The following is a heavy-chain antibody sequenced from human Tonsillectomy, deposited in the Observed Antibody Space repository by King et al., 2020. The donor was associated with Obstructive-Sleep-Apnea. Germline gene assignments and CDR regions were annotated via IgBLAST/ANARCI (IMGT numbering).Heavy chain of an antibody. CDR2: IYYSGST. D-gene: IGHD3-10*01. J-gene: IGHJ4*02. V-gene: IGHV4-31*03. CDR1: GGSISSGGYF. CDR3: ARASLWLIDY. Sequence: VQLQESGPGLAKPSQTLSLTCTVSGGSISSGGYFWSWIRQHPGKGLEWIGYIYYSGSTYYNPSLKSRVTISVDTSKNHFSLNLSSVPAADTAVYYCARASLWLIDYWGQGTLVTVSS.